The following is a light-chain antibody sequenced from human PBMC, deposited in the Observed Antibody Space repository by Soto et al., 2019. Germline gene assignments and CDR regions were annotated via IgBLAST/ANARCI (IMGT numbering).Light chain of an antibody. CDR1: QSVSSN. Sequence: VITLSSATLSVSPGERATLSCRASQSVSSNLAWHQQRPGQAPRLLXFAASSRANGIPDRFSGSGSGTDLTLTISRLEPEDCAVYYCQHYGTSPPITFGQGTRLEIK. CDR3: QHYGTSPPIT. V-gene: IGKV3-20*01. J-gene: IGKJ5*01. CDR2: AAS.